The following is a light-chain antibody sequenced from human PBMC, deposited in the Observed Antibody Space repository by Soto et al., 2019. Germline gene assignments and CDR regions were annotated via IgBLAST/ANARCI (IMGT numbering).Light chain of an antibody. Sequence: AIQLTQSPASVSSSPGDRVTITCRASESISGYLAWYQQKPGKPPKLLIYSAPTLHSGVPSRFSASGFGTDFTLAISGLESEDYGTYYCHQYYSFPPWTFGQGTKVDIK. V-gene: IGKV1-8*01. CDR1: ESISGY. CDR2: SAP. J-gene: IGKJ1*01. CDR3: HQYYSFPPWT.